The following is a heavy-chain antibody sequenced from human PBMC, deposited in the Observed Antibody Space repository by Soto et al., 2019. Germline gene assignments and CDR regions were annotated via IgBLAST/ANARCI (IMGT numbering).Heavy chain of an antibody. CDR1: GGSISSYY. V-gene: IGHV4-59*01. CDR3: ARDETYYGMDV. Sequence: SETLSLTCTVSGGSISSYYWSWIRQPPGKGLEWIGYIYYSGSTNYNPSLKSRVTISVDTSKNQFSLKLSSVTAADTAVYYCARDETYYGMDVWGQGTTVTVSS. CDR2: IYYSGST. J-gene: IGHJ6*02.